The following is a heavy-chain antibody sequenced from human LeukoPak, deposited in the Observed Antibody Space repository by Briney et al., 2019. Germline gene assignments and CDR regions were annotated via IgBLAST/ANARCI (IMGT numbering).Heavy chain of an antibody. Sequence: PGGSLRLSCAASGFTFYNSAMNWVRQAPGKGLEWVSGINWNGGSTGYADSVKGRFTISRDNAKNSLYLQMNSLRAEDTALYYCARGYRPLLWFGADYYMDVWGKGTTVTVSS. CDR2: INWNGGST. V-gene: IGHV3-20*04. CDR3: ARGYRPLLWFGADYYMDV. D-gene: IGHD3-10*01. CDR1: GFTFYNSA. J-gene: IGHJ6*03.